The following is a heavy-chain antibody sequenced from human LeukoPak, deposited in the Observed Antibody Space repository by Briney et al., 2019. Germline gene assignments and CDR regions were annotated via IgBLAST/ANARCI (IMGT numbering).Heavy chain of an antibody. Sequence: GGPLRLSCAASGFTFSSYAMSWVRQAPGKGLEWVSAISGSGGSTYYADSVKGRFTISRDNSKNTLYLQMNSLRAEDTAVYYCAKVPVWFGELLANWFDPWGQGTLVTVSS. V-gene: IGHV3-23*01. D-gene: IGHD3-10*01. CDR3: AKVPVWFGELLANWFDP. CDR2: ISGSGGST. J-gene: IGHJ5*02. CDR1: GFTFSSYA.